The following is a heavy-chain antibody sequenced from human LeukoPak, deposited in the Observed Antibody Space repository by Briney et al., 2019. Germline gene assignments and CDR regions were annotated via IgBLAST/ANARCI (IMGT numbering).Heavy chain of an antibody. CDR3: AGGLKRSYPDDY. V-gene: IGHV4-4*02. J-gene: IGHJ4*02. Sequence: PSETLSLTCAVSGGSISSSNWWSWVRQPPGKGLEWIGEIYHSGSTNYNPSLKSRVTISVDKSKNQFSLKLSSVTAVDTAVYYCAGGLKRSYPDDYWGQGTLVTVSS. CDR1: GGSISSSNW. CDR2: IYHSGST. D-gene: IGHD1-26*01.